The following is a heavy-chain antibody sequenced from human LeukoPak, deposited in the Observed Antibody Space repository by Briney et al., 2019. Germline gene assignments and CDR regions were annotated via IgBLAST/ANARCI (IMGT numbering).Heavy chain of an antibody. CDR2: ISYGGSNK. D-gene: IGHD1-26*01. J-gene: IGHJ4*02. CDR1: GFTFSSYA. Sequence: PGGSLRLSCAASGFTFSSYAMHWVRQAPGKGLEWVAVISYGGSNKYYADSVKGRFTISRDNSKNTLYLQMNSLRAEDTAVYYCAGPYSGSYYLSYFDYWGQGTLVTVSS. CDR3: AGPYSGSYYLSYFDY. V-gene: IGHV3-30-3*01.